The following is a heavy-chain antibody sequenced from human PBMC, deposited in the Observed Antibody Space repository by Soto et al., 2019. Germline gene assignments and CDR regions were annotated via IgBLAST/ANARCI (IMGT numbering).Heavy chain of an antibody. CDR1: GYSFATYW. J-gene: IGHJ4*02. Sequence: GESLKISCKGSGYSFATYWIGWVRQMPGKGLEWMGIIYPGDSDTRYSPSFQGQVTISADKSISTAYLQWSSLKASDTTMYYCATGGYCSSTSCYNFFDYWGQGTLVTVSS. CDR3: ATGGYCSSTSCYNFFDY. V-gene: IGHV5-51*01. CDR2: IYPGDSDT. D-gene: IGHD2-2*02.